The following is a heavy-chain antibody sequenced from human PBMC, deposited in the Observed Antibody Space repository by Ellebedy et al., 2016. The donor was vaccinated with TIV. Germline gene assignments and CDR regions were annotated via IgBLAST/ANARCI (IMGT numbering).Heavy chain of an antibody. CDR3: ATSLTINSGWYRASLPYGMDV. Sequence: AASVKVSCKASGGNFSNYGISWVRQAPGQGLEWMGGIIPIFGTTNHAQEFQGRVAITADESTSTAYMELSGLRSADTAVYFCATSLTINSGWYRASLPYGMDVWGQGTTVTVSS. J-gene: IGHJ6*02. V-gene: IGHV1-69*13. CDR1: GGNFSNYG. D-gene: IGHD6-13*01. CDR2: IIPIFGTT.